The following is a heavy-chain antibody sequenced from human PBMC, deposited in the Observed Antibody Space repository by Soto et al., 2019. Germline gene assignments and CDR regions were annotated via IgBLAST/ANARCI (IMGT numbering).Heavy chain of an antibody. CDR2: INHSGST. V-gene: IGHV4-34*01. D-gene: IGHD2-2*01. J-gene: IGHJ5*02. CDR3: ARGVKGPPSEIVVVPAANKAPGWFEP. CDR1: GGSFSGYY. Sequence: QVQLQQWGAGLLKPSATLSLTCAVYGGSFSGYYWSWIRQPPGKGLEWIGEINHSGSTNYNPSLKGRVTIAVDTSKNQFYLRLSSETAADTAVDYCARGVKGPPSEIVVVPAANKAPGWFEPCGQGTLVTVSS.